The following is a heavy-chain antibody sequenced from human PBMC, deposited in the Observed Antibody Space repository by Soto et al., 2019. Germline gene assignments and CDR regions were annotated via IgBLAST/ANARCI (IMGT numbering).Heavy chain of an antibody. D-gene: IGHD1-26*01. CDR1: GFTFSSYS. Sequence: PGGSLRLSCSASGFTFSSYSMNWVRQAPGKGLEWVSSISSSSSYIYYADSVKGRFTISRDNAKNSLYLQMNSLRAEDTAVYYCASRLPSVGATTNYYYGMDVWGQGTTVNVSS. J-gene: IGHJ6*02. CDR3: ASRLPSVGATTNYYYGMDV. V-gene: IGHV3-21*01. CDR2: ISSSSSYI.